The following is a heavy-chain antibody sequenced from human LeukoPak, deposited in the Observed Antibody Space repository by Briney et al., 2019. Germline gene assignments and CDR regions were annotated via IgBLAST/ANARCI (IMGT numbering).Heavy chain of an antibody. Sequence: GGSLRLSCEASGFTLSNYWMTWVRQAPGKVLEWVANIKQDGSDENYVDSVKGRFTISRDNGKNSLYLQMNSLRAEDTAVYYCARGGSDSDYWGQGTLVTVSS. D-gene: IGHD6-6*01. CDR2: IKQDGSDE. J-gene: IGHJ4*02. CDR1: GFTLSNYW. CDR3: ARGGSDSDY. V-gene: IGHV3-7*04.